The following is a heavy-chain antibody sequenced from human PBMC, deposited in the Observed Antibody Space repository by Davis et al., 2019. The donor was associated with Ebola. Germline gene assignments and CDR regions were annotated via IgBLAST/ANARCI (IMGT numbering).Heavy chain of an antibody. J-gene: IGHJ4*02. CDR1: GDGVSINSAG. V-gene: IGHV6-1*01. CDR2: TYYNSKWYS. Sequence: HSQTLSLTCAISGDGVSINSAGWNWIRQSPSRGLEWLGRTYYNSKWYSDYAVSVKSRITINPDPSKNQFSLQLDSVTPEDTAVYYSARGWLRSGLDYWGQGILVTVSS. CDR3: ARGWLRSGLDY. D-gene: IGHD5-12*01.